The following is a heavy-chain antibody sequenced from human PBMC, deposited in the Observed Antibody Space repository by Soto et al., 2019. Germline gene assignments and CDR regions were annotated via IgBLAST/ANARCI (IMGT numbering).Heavy chain of an antibody. Sequence: QVQLVQSGAEVKQPGAAVRVSCKASGNTNTIYFIHWLRQAPGQGLEWLGWINSVSGGTNYAPKFLGRVTMTRDKSTTTAFMELRGLKSDDTAVYYCARGGSYYAHWGQGTLVTVSS. J-gene: IGHJ4*02. CDR3: ARGGSYYAH. V-gene: IGHV1-2*02. CDR1: GNTNTIYF. CDR2: INSVSGGT. D-gene: IGHD1-26*01.